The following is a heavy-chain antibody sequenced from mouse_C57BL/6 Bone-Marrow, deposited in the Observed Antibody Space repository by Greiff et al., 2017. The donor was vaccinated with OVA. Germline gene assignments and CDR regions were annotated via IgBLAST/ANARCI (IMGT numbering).Heavy chain of an antibody. D-gene: IGHD1-1*01. Sequence: QVHVKQPGAELVKPGASVKLSCKASGYTFTSYWMHWVKQRPGRGLEWIGRIDPNSGGTKYNEKFKSKATLTVDKPSSTAYMQLSSLTSEDSAVYYGARGEGHGSSSYAMDYWGQGTSVTVSS. J-gene: IGHJ4*01. CDR2: IDPNSGGT. CDR3: ARGEGHGSSSYAMDY. V-gene: IGHV1-72*01. CDR1: GYTFTSYW.